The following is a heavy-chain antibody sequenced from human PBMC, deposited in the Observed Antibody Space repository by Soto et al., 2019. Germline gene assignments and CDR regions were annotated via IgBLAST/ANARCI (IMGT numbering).Heavy chain of an antibody. Sequence: SQTLSLTCAISEDSVSSNSAAWNWIRQSPSRGLEWLGRTYYRSKWYNDYAVSVKSRITINPDTSKNQFSLQLNSVTPEDTAVYYCARLAGDILGGDYYFYYGMDVCGQGTTVTVSS. CDR3: ARLAGDILGGDYYFYYGMDV. CDR2: TYYRSKWYN. CDR1: EDSVSSNSAA. J-gene: IGHJ6*02. D-gene: IGHD3-9*01. V-gene: IGHV6-1*01.